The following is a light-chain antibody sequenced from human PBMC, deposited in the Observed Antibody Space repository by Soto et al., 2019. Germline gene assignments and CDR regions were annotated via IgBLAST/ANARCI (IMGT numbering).Light chain of an antibody. CDR1: QRISSW. Sequence: DIPMPQSPSTLSASVGDRVTITCRANQRISSWLAWYQLKPGKAPKLLIYKASNLESGVPPRFSGSGSGTEFTLTISSLQHEDFATYYCQQYVNYPWTFGPGTKVDIK. J-gene: IGKJ1*01. CDR3: QQYVNYPWT. CDR2: KAS. V-gene: IGKV1-5*03.